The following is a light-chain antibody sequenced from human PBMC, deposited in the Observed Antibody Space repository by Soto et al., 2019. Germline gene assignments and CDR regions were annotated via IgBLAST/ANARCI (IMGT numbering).Light chain of an antibody. CDR1: QSISSW. V-gene: IGKV1-5*01. CDR3: QQYNSYSRT. J-gene: IGKJ1*01. Sequence: DIQMTQSPSTLSASVGDRVTITCRASQSISSWLAWYQQKPGKAPKLLIYDASRLESGVPSRFSGSGSGTEFTLTISSLQPDDFATYYYQQYNSYSRTFGQGTKVEIK. CDR2: DAS.